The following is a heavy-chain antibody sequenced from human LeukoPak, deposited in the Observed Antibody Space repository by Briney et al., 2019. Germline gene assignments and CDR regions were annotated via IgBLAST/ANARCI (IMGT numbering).Heavy chain of an antibody. CDR2: AYRRGGT. V-gene: IGHV4-61*02. J-gene: IGHJ5*02. CDR3: ARNWRRGWFDP. CDR1: GDSISSGDYY. Sequence: SETLSLTCAVSGDSISSGDYYWSWIRQPAGKGLVWIGRAYRRGGTNYNPSLKSRVTISEDVSKNQFSLRLSSVTAADTAVYYCARNWRRGWFDPWGQGILVTVTS. D-gene: IGHD1-1*01.